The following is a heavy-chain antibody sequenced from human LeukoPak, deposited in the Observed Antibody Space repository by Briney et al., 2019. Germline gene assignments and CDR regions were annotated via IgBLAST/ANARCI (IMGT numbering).Heavy chain of an antibody. CDR3: ARGTSSTSFYRY. CDR1: GFTFDDYG. CDR2: INWNGGST. V-gene: IGHV3-20*04. D-gene: IGHD2-2*01. J-gene: IGHJ4*02. Sequence: GGSLRLSCAASGFTFDDYGMICVRQAPGKGLEWVSGINWNGGSTGYADSVKGRFTISRDNAKNSLYLQMNNLRAEDTALYYCARGTSSTSFYRYWGQGTLVTVSS.